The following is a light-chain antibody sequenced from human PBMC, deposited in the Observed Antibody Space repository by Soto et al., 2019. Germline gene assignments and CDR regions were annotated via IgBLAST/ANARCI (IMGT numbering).Light chain of an antibody. CDR2: RTS. Sequence: EIVLTQSPGTLSLSPGERATLSCRASQSVSSSYLAWYQQKPGQAPRLLIYRTSNRATGIPDRFSGSGSGTDFTLTISRLEPEDFAVYYCQQRTNWSYTYGQGTKVDIK. J-gene: IGKJ2*01. V-gene: IGKV3D-20*02. CDR3: QQRTNWSYT. CDR1: QSVSSSY.